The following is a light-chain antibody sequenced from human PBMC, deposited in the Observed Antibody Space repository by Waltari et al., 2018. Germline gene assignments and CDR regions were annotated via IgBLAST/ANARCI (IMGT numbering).Light chain of an antibody. Sequence: QSVLTQPPSVSEAPRQRVTIPWSGSSSTIGHNGVTWYPQPPGKPPKLLIYYDDLVPSGVSARFSGSKSGTSASLAISGLQSADEADYYCAAWDATLNQWVFGGGTKLTVL. V-gene: IGLV1-36*01. CDR3: AAWDATLNQWV. CDR1: SSTIGHNG. J-gene: IGLJ3*02. CDR2: YDD.